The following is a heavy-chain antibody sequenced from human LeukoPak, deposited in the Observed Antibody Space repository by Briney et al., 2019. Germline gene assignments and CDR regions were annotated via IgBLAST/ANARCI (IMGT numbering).Heavy chain of an antibody. CDR3: ARDRGSITIFGVVNNWFDP. CDR2: ISSSSSTI. V-gene: IGHV3-48*01. D-gene: IGHD3-3*01. Sequence: GGSLRLSCAASGFTFSSYSMNWVRQAPGKGLEWVSYISSSSSTIYYADSVKGRFTISRDNAKNSLYLQMNSLRAEDTAVYYCARDRGSITIFGVVNNWFDPWGQGTLVTVCS. J-gene: IGHJ5*02. CDR1: GFTFSSYS.